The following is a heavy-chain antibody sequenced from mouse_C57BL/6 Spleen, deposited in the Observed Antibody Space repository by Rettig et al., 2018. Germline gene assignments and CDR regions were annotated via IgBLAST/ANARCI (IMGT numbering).Heavy chain of an antibody. Sequence: YYINWVKQRPGQGLEWIGWIFPGSGSTYYNEKFKGKATLTVDKSSSTAYMLLSSLTSEDSAVYFCARPYDYARGYYFDYWGQGNTLTVPS. CDR2: IFPGSGST. V-gene: IGHV1-75*01. J-gene: IGHJ2*01. CDR3: ARPYDYARGYYFDY. CDR1: YY. D-gene: IGHD2-4*01.